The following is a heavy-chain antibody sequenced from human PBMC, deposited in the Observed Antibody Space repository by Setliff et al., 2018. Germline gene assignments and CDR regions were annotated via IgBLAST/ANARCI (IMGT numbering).Heavy chain of an antibody. J-gene: IGHJ3*01. CDR1: GYIFTNYW. D-gene: IGHD2-2*01. CDR3: TRHEDRNKCTSSSCYRENDAFDV. CDR2: IYPGDSDT. V-gene: IGHV5-51*01. Sequence: GESLTLSCKASGYIFTNYWIGWVRQMPGKGLEWVGVIYPGDSDTRYSPSFQGQVTISADKSINTAYLQWSSLKASDTAIYYCTRHEDRNKCTSSSCYRENDAFDVWGQGAMVTVSS.